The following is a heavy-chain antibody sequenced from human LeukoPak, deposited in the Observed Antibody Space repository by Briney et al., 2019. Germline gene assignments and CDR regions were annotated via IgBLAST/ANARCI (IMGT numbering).Heavy chain of an antibody. CDR1: DGSISNHY. Sequence: SETLSLTCTVSDGSISNHYWSWNRQPPGKGLEWIGNINYSGSTKYNPSLKSRVAMSVDTSKNQFSLKLSSVTAADTAVYYCAKDIYGSGSYYGNGLDVWGRGTTVTVSS. CDR3: AKDIYGSGSYYGNGLDV. J-gene: IGHJ6*02. V-gene: IGHV4-59*11. CDR2: INYSGST. D-gene: IGHD3-10*01.